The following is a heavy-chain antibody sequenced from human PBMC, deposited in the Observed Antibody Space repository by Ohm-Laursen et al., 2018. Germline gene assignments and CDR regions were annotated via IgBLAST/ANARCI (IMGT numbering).Heavy chain of an antibody. CDR1: GFTFSSYW. CDR3: ARDSVVVITAGFDY. D-gene: IGHD3-22*01. J-gene: IGHJ4*02. CDR2: IKQDGSEK. V-gene: IGHV3-7*01. Sequence: SLRLSCSASGFTFSSYWMSWVRQAPGKGLEWVASIKQDGSEKYYVDSMEGRFTISRDNAKNSLYLQMNSLRAEDTAVYYCARDSVVVITAGFDYWGQGTLVTVSS.